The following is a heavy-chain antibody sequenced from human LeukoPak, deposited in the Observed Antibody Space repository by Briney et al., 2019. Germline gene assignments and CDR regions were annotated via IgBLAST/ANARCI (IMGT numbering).Heavy chain of an antibody. J-gene: IGHJ4*02. CDR3: TRDWTY. V-gene: IGHV1-8*01. CDR1: GYTFTNYD. CDR2: VNPDSGDT. Sequence: GASVKVSCKTSGYTFTNYDINWVRQASGQGLEWMGWVNPDSGDTGYAQKFQGRLTMTTNTPSRMAYMEMTSLRSDDTAVYYCTRDWTYWGPGTLVTVSS. D-gene: IGHD1-1*01.